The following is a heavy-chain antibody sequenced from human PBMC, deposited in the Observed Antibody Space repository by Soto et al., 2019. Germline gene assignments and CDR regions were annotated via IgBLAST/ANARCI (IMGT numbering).Heavy chain of an antibody. Sequence: SETLSLTCTVSGGSISNYYWSWIRQPAGKGLEWIGRIYASGSTNYNPSLNSRVTMSVDTSKNQFSLKLSSVTAADTAVYYCARDRAVTGNDNWFDPWGQGTLVTVSS. CDR3: ARDRAVTGNDNWFDP. CDR1: GGSISNYY. J-gene: IGHJ5*02. V-gene: IGHV4-4*07. D-gene: IGHD1-20*01. CDR2: IYASGST.